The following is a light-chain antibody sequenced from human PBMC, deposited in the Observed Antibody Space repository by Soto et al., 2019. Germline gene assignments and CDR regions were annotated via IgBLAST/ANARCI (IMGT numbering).Light chain of an antibody. CDR2: GVN. V-gene: IGLV2-11*01. Sequence: QSVMTQPPSVSAAPGQKVTISCSGSSSNIGGNSVSWYQQLPGTAPKLMIYGVNERPSGVPDRFSGSKSGNTASLTISGLQAEDEADYHCCSYAGSYILVFGGGTKLTVL. CDR1: SSNIGGNS. J-gene: IGLJ3*02. CDR3: CSYAGSYILV.